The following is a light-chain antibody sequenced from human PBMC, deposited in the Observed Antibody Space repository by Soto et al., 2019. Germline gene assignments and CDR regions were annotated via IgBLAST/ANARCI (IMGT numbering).Light chain of an antibody. V-gene: IGKV3-15*01. Sequence: EIVMTQSPATLSVSPGERATLSCRASQSVSSKLAWYQQKPGQAPRLLIYAAPTRATGIPARFSGSGSGTEFTLTITSLQSEDFAVYYCQQYSNWPPYTFGQGTKLEIK. CDR3: QQYSNWPPYT. CDR1: QSVSSK. CDR2: AAP. J-gene: IGKJ2*01.